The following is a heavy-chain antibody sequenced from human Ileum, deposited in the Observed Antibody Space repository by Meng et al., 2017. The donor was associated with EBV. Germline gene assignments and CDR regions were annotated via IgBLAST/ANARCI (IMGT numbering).Heavy chain of an antibody. D-gene: IGHD4-17*01. Sequence: QLTLREWVPGRGRPAGPLPLTCAVSGNSISSNNWWGWVRQPPGKGLEWIGEIYHSGSTNYNPSFKSRVTMSVDKSKNQISLNLSSVTAADTAVYYCASGRDYAWHSWGRGTLVTVSS. CDR2: IYHSGST. J-gene: IGHJ4*02. V-gene: IGHV4-4*02. CDR3: ASGRDYAWHS. CDR1: GNSISSNNW.